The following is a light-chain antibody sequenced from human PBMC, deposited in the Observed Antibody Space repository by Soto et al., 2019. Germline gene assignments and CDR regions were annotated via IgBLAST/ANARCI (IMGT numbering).Light chain of an antibody. CDR1: QTISSG. CDR3: QQYNSSPLT. J-gene: IGKJ5*01. CDR2: KAS. V-gene: IGKV1-5*03. Sequence: DIQMTQSPSTLSGSVGDRVTITCRASQTISSGLAWYQRKPGKAPKLLIYKASTLKSGVPSRFSGSGSGTEFTLTISSLQPDDFATYYCQQYNSSPLTFGGGTRLEIK.